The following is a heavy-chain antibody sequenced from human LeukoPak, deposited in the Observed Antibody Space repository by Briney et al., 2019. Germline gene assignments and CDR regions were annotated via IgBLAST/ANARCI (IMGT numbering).Heavy chain of an antibody. CDR1: GGTFGSYA. D-gene: IGHD2-2*01. CDR3: ARDPNLHCSSTSCYARGFDY. J-gene: IGHJ4*02. V-gene: IGHV1-69*05. Sequence: SVKVSCKASGGTFGSYAISWVRQAPGQGLEWMGGIIPIFGTANYAQKFQGRVTITTDESTSTAYMELSSLRSEDTAVYYCARDPNLHCSSTSCYARGFDYWGQGTLVTVSS. CDR2: IIPIFGTA.